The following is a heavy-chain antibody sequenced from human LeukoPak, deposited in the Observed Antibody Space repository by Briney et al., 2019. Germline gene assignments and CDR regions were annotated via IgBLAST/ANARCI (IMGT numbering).Heavy chain of an antibody. CDR3: ARDEGLLWFGERNAFDI. CDR2: ISAYNGNT. D-gene: IGHD3-10*01. J-gene: IGHJ3*02. Sequence: GASLKVSCKASGYTFTSYGISSVRQAPGQGRECMGWISAYNGNTNSAQKLQGRVTITTDTSTSTAYTELRSLRSDDAAVYYCARDEGLLWFGERNAFDIWGQGTMVTVSS. V-gene: IGHV1-18*01. CDR1: GYTFTSYG.